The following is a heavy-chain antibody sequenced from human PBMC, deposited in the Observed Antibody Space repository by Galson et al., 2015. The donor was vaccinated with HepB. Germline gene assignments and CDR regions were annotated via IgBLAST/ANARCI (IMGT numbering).Heavy chain of an antibody. CDR3: TTGWQQLPPVHLKYYYGMDV. D-gene: IGHD6-13*01. CDR1: GFTFSNAW. CDR2: IKSKTDGGTT. J-gene: IGHJ6*02. V-gene: IGHV3-15*01. Sequence: SLRLSCAASGFTFSNAWMSWVRQAPGKGLEWVGRIKSKTDGGTTDYAAPVKGRFTISRDDSKNTLYLQMNSLKTEDTAVYYCTTGWQQLPPVHLKYYYGMDVWGQGTTVTVSS.